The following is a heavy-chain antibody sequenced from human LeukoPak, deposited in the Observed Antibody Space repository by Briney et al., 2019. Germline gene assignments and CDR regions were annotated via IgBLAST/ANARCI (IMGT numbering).Heavy chain of an antibody. CDR3: AKMGYYDSSGYYYPLDAFDI. V-gene: IGHV3-23*01. J-gene: IGHJ3*02. Sequence: AGGTLRLSCAGSGFPFSSHGMNWVRQAPGKGLEWVSGISPGGPTYYADSVKGRFTISRDNSKNTLYLQMNSLRAEDTAVYYCAKMGYYDSSGYYYPLDAFDIWGQGTMVTVSS. CDR1: GFPFSSHG. CDR2: ISPGGPT. D-gene: IGHD3-22*01.